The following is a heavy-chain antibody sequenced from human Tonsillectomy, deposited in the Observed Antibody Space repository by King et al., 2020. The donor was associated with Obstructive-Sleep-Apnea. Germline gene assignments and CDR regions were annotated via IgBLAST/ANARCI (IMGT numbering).Heavy chain of an antibody. CDR2: INHRGST. CDR1: GGSFSGYF. V-gene: IGHV4-34*01. CDR3: ARVEPFCSSTACYHADP. Sequence: HVQLQQWGAGLLKPSETLSLTCAVNGGSFSGYFWTWLRQSPGKGLEWIGEINHRGSTNYNPSLESRVAISVDTSKNHFSLKLRSVTAADTAVYYCARVEPFCSSTACYHADPWGQGTLVTVSS. J-gene: IGHJ5*02. D-gene: IGHD2-2*01.